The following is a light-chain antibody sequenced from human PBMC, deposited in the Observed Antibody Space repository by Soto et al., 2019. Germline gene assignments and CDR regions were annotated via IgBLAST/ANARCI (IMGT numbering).Light chain of an antibody. CDR1: QSVASN. CDR3: QQYNHWPS. V-gene: IGKV3-15*01. CDR2: GAD. Sequence: ETVMTQSPATLSVSPGERANLSCRASQSVASNLAWYQQKPGQSPRLLIHGADTRATGIPARFSGSGSGTEFTLTISSLQSEEFAVYYCQQYNHWPSFGQGTNLEIK. J-gene: IGKJ2*01.